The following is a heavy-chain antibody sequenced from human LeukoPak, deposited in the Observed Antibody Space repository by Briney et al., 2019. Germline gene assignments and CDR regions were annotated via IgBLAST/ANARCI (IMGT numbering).Heavy chain of an antibody. J-gene: IGHJ4*02. Sequence: GGSLRLSCAASGFTFDDYAMHWVRQAPGKGLEWVSYISSSGSTIYYADSVKGRFTISRDNAKNSLYLQMNSLRAEDTAVYYCATNPGYSSSWYDYWGQGTLVTVSS. CDR3: ATNPGYSSSWYDY. D-gene: IGHD6-13*01. CDR1: GFTFDDYA. V-gene: IGHV3-48*03. CDR2: ISSSGSTI.